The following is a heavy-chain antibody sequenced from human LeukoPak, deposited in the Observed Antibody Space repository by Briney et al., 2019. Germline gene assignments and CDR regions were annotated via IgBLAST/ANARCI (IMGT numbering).Heavy chain of an antibody. V-gene: IGHV3-23*01. Sequence: GGSLRLSCAASGFTVSGNYMSWVRQAPGKGLEWVSAISGSGGSTYYADSVKGRFTISRDNSKNTLYLQMNSLRAEDTAVYYCAKGLTMVRGVIDGMDVWGQGTTVTVSS. CDR2: ISGSGGST. CDR1: GFTVSGNY. D-gene: IGHD3-10*01. J-gene: IGHJ6*02. CDR3: AKGLTMVRGVIDGMDV.